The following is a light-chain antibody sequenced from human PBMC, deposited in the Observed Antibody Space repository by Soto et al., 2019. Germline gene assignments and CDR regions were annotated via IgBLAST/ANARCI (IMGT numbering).Light chain of an antibody. CDR3: QQSITWLWS. J-gene: IGKJ1*01. Sequence: EVVMTQSPATLSVSPGERATLSCRACQSVNANLAWYQQKPGQAPRLLIHGASNRATGIPARFSGSGFGTDFIPSISSLPSEECSVPYFQQSITWLWSFGHGTQVDIQ. CDR1: QSVNAN. V-gene: IGKV3-15*01. CDR2: GAS.